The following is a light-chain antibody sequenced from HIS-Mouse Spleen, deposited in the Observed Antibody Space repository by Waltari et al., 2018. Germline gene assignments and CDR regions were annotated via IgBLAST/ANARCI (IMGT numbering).Light chain of an antibody. J-gene: IGLJ1*01. CDR1: SSDVGGYNY. CDR2: DVS. CDR3: CSYAGSYTGV. V-gene: IGLV2-11*01. Sequence: QSALTQPRSVSGSPGQSVTISCTGTSSDVGGYNYVSWSQQHPGKAPKPMIYDVSKRPSGVPDRFSGSKSGNTASLTISGLQAEDEADYYCCSYAGSYTGVFGTGTKVTVL.